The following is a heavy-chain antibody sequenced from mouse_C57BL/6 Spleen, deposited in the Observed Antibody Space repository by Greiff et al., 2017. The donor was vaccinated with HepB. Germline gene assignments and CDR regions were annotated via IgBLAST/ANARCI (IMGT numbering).Heavy chain of an antibody. CDR1: GYTFTDYE. D-gene: IGHD2-5*01. Sequence: VQRVESGAELVRPGASVTLSCKASGYTFTDYEMHWVKQTPVHGLEWIGAIDPETGGTAYNQKFKGKAILTADKSSSTAYMELRSLTSEDSAVYYCTRCPYSNYAWFAYWGQGTLVTVSA. J-gene: IGHJ3*01. CDR2: IDPETGGT. V-gene: IGHV1-15*01. CDR3: TRCPYSNYAWFAY.